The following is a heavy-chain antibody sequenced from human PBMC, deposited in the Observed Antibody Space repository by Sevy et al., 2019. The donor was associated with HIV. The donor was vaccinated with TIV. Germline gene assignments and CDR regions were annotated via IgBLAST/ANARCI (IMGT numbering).Heavy chain of an antibody. CDR2: ISYDGSNK. V-gene: IGHV3-30-3*01. Sequence: GGSLRLSCAASGFTFSSYAMHWVRQAPGKGLEWAAVISYDGSNKYYADSVKGRFTISRDNSKNTLYLQMNSLRAEDTAVYYCARDRKAIVGATSYFDLWGRGTLVTVSS. CDR1: GFTFSSYA. D-gene: IGHD1-26*01. CDR3: ARDRKAIVGATSYFDL. J-gene: IGHJ2*01.